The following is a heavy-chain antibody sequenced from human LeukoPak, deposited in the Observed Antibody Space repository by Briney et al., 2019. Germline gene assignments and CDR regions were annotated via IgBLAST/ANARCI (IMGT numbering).Heavy chain of an antibody. J-gene: IGHJ6*03. V-gene: IGHV3-7*01. CDR1: GFTFSNYW. D-gene: IGHD5-24*01. CDR2: IKDDGSGK. CDR3: ARVGTRMVTIVAPYYMDV. Sequence: GGSLRLSCAASGFTFSNYWMSWVRQAPGKGLEWVANIKDDGSGKYYVDSLKGRFTISRDNAKNSLYLQMNSLRAEDTAVYYCARVGTRMVTIVAPYYMDVWGKGTTVTVSS.